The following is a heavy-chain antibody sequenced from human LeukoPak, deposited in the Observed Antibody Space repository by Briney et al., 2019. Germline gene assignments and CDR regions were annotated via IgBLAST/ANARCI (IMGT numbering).Heavy chain of an antibody. CDR2: VNPNSGGT. D-gene: IGHD4-17*01. CDR3: ARGVTTTIPPIY. CDR1: GYTFTGYY. Sequence: ASVKVSCKASGYTFTGYYMHWVRQAPGQGLEWMGWVNPNSGGTNYAQKFQGRVTMTRDTSISTAYMELSRLRSDDTAVYYCARGVTTTIPPIYWGQGTLVTVSS. J-gene: IGHJ4*02. V-gene: IGHV1-2*02.